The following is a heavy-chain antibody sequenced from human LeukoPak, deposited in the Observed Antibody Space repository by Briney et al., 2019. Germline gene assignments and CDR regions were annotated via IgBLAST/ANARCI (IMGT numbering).Heavy chain of an antibody. D-gene: IGHD2-15*01. CDR1: GASVSSSNYY. J-gene: IGHJ5*02. Sequence: MASETLSLTCTVSGASVSSSNYYWSWIRQPPGKGLEWIGEINHSGSTNYNPSLKSRVTISVDTSKNQFSLRLSSVTAADTAVYYCARASLVVVVATGIWFDPWGQGTLVTVSS. CDR3: ARASLVVVVATGIWFDP. V-gene: IGHV4-39*07. CDR2: INHSGST.